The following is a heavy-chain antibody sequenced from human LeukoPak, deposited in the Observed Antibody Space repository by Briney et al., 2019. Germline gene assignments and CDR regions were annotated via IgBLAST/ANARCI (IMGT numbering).Heavy chain of an antibody. CDR3: ARQIYTSGYYFYFDY. Sequence: PSETLFLTCTVSGGSISSSSYYWGWIRQPPGKGLEWIGSIYYSGSTYYNPSLKSRVTISVDTSKNQFSLKLSSVTAADTAVYYCARQIYTSGYYFYFDYWGQGTLVTVSS. CDR2: IYYSGST. D-gene: IGHD3-22*01. V-gene: IGHV4-39*01. J-gene: IGHJ4*02. CDR1: GGSISSSSYY.